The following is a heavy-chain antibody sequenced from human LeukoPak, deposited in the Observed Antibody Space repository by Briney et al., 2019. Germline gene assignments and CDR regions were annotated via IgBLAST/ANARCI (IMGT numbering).Heavy chain of an antibody. J-gene: IGHJ4*02. CDR2: ISSNGGST. V-gene: IGHV3-64*01. D-gene: IGHD3-22*01. Sequence: PGGSLRLSCAASGFTFSTYTMHWVRQAPGKVLEYVSAISSNGGSTYYANSVKGRFTISRDTSRNTLYLQMNNLRAEDTAVYYCAKEGDNYYRSSGYFPPFDFWGQGTLVTVSS. CDR1: GFTFSTYT. CDR3: AKEGDNYYRSSGYFPPFDF.